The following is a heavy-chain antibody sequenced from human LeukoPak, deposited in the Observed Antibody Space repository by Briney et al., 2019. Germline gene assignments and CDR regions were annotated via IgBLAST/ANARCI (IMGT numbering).Heavy chain of an antibody. D-gene: IGHD3-22*01. J-gene: IGHJ5*02. Sequence: GASVKVSCKASGYTFTGYYMHWVRQAPGQGLEWMGWINPNSGGTNYAQKFQGWVTMTRDTSISTAYMELSRLRSDDTAVYYCARVVGHYDTENWFDPWGQGTLVTVSS. V-gene: IGHV1-2*04. CDR2: INPNSGGT. CDR3: ARVVGHYDTENWFDP. CDR1: GYTFTGYY.